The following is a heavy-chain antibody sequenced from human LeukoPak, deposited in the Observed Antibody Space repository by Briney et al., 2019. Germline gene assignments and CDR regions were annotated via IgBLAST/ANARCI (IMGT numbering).Heavy chain of an antibody. D-gene: IGHD3-3*01. CDR2: IYTSGIT. V-gene: IGHV4-61*02. J-gene: IGHJ4*02. Sequence: SQTLSLTCTVSGDSISSGSYYWRWIRQPAGKRWEWIGRIYTSGITNYNPSLKSRVTISVDTSKNQFSLKLSSVTAADTAFYYCASEGVVRYLFDYWGQGTLVTVSS. CDR1: GDSISSGSYY. CDR3: ASEGVVRYLFDY.